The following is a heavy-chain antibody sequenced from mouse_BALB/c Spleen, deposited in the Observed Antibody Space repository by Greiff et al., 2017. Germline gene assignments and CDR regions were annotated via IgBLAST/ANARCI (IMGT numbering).Heavy chain of an antibody. CDR2: INSKGGST. D-gene: IGHD2-1*01. V-gene: IGHV5-6-2*01. CDR3: ARQGDGKAYAMDY. Sequence: EVQRVESGGGLVKLGGSLKLSCAASGFTFSSYYMSWVRQTPEKRLELVAAINSKGGSTYYPDTVKGRFTISRDNAKNTLYLQMSSLKSEDTALYYCARQGDGKAYAMDYWGQGTSVTVSS. CDR1: GFTFSSYY. J-gene: IGHJ4*01.